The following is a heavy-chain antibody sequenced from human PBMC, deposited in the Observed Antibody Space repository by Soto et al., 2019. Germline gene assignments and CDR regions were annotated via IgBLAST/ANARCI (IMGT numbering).Heavy chain of an antibody. V-gene: IGHV4-39*01. J-gene: IGHJ6*03. CDR2: IYYSGST. CDR3: ARVVVVPAAINYYYYMDV. D-gene: IGHD2-2*01. CDR1: GGSISSSSYY. Sequence: SETLSLTCTVSGGSISSSSYYWGWIRQPPGKELEWIGSIYYSGSTYYNPSLKSRVTISVDTSKNQFSLKLSSVTAADTAVYYCARVVVVPAAINYYYYMDVWGKGTTVTVSS.